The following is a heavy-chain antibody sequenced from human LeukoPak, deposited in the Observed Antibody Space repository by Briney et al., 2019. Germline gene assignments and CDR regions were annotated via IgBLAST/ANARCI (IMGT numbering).Heavy chain of an antibody. CDR1: GFTFSSYA. Sequence: GGSLRLSCAASGFTFSSYAMHWVRQAPGKGLEWVAVISYDGSNKYYADSVKGRFTISRDNSKNTLYLQMNSLRAEDTAVYYCARDSSVYNWNYFRRFDPWGQGALVTVSS. V-gene: IGHV3-30-3*01. J-gene: IGHJ5*02. D-gene: IGHD1-7*01. CDR3: ARDSSVYNWNYFRRFDP. CDR2: ISYDGSNK.